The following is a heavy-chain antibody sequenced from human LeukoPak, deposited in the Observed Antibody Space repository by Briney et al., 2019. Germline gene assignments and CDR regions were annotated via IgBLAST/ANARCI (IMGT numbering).Heavy chain of an antibody. D-gene: IGHD3-22*01. CDR2: IYTSGST. CDR1: GGSISSYY. Sequence: SETLSLTCTVSGGSISSYYWSWIRRPAGKGLEWIGRIYTSGSTNYNPSLKSRVTMSVDTSKNQFSLKLSSVTAADTAVYYCARDLYIDSSGYDAFDIWGQGTMVTVSS. J-gene: IGHJ3*02. CDR3: ARDLYIDSSGYDAFDI. V-gene: IGHV4-4*07.